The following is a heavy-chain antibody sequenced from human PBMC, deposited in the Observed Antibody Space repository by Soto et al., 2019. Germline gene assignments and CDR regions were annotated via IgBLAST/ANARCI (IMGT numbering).Heavy chain of an antibody. V-gene: IGHV3-11*05. Sequence: QVQLVESGGGLVKPGGSLRLSCAVSGFTFSDYYMTWLRQAPGEGLEWVSYISSSTSHTNYADSVKGRFTISRDNAKNSLFLQMNSLRAEDTAVYYCARGRGAAADYFDFWGQGTLVTVSS. CDR3: ARGRGAAADYFDF. J-gene: IGHJ4*02. CDR1: GFTFSDYY. D-gene: IGHD6-13*01. CDR2: ISSSTSHT.